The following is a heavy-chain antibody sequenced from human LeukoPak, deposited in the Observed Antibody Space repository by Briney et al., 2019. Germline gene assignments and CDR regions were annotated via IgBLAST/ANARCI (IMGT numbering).Heavy chain of an antibody. J-gene: IGHJ4*02. CDR1: GGSISSYY. CDR2: IYYSGST. V-gene: IGHV4-59*01. Sequence: SETLSLTCTVSGGSISSYYWSWIRQPPGKGLEWIGYIYYSGSTNYSPSLKSRATISVDTSKNQFSLKLSSVTAADTAVYYCARRGDYGDYSLDYWGQGTLVTVSS. D-gene: IGHD4-17*01. CDR3: ARRGDYGDYSLDY.